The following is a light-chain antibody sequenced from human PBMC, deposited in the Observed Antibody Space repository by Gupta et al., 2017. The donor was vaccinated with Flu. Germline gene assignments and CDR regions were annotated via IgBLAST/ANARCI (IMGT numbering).Light chain of an antibody. V-gene: IGKV1-17*01. CDR1: QGIRND. CDR2: AAS. J-gene: IGKJ2*01. Sequence: DIQMTQSPSSLSASVGDRVTITCRASQGIRNDLAWYQQKPGKAPKRLIYAASTVQSGVPSRFSGSGFGTEFTLTISSLQPEDFGTYYCLQHNKYPYIFGQGT. CDR3: LQHNKYPYI.